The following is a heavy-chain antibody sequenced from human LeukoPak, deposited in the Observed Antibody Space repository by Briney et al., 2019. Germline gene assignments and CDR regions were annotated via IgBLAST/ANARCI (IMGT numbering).Heavy chain of an antibody. D-gene: IGHD4-17*01. CDR3: AALRVTTPFDY. J-gene: IGHJ4*02. V-gene: IGHV3-23*01. CDR2: ISVSGGTT. CDR1: GFTFSDYA. Sequence: GGSLRLSCAASGFTFSDYAMSWVRQAPGEGLEWVSVISVSGGTTYYADSVKGRFTISRDSAKNSLYLQMNSLRAEDTAVYYCAALRVTTPFDYWGQGTLVTVSS.